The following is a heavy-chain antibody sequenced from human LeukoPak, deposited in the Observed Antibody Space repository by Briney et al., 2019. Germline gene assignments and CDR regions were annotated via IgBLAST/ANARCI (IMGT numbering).Heavy chain of an antibody. J-gene: IGHJ4*02. CDR1: GFTFSSYA. D-gene: IGHD3-10*01. V-gene: IGHV3-23*01. CDR3: AKDPVYGSGSYRFFDY. Sequence: GGSLRLSCAASGFTFSSYAMSWVRQAPGKGLEWVSDISGSGGSTYYADSVKGRFTISRDNPKNTLHLQMNSLRAEDTAVYYCAKDPVYGSGSYRFFDYWGQGTLVTVSS. CDR2: ISGSGGST.